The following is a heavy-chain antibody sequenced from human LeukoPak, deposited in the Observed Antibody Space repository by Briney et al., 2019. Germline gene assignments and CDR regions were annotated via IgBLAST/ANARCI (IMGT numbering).Heavy chain of an antibody. CDR2: INADGDKT. J-gene: IGHJ6*02. CDR1: GYTFTSFH. Sequence: ASVKVSCKASGYTFTSFHMHWVRQAPGKGLEWMGVINADGDKTTYAEKFRGRLTLTTDTSTTSVYMELSSLRSEDTAVYFCARPSRSNWFYYYGMDVWGPGTTVIVSS. V-gene: IGHV1-46*01. D-gene: IGHD6-13*01. CDR3: ARPSRSNWFYYYGMDV.